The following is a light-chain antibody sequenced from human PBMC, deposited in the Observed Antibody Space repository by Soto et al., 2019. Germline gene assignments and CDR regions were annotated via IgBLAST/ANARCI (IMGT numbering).Light chain of an antibody. CDR1: SSNLGTGYD. CDR2: ADN. CDR3: QSYDVSLSAWV. V-gene: IGLV1-40*01. J-gene: IGLJ3*02. Sequence: QAVVTQPPSVSGAPGQTVSISCTGSSSNLGTGYDVHGYQQFPGRAPKLLIYADNKRPSGVPDRISGSKSGTSASLAMAGLQAEDEANYYCQSYDVSLSAWVFGGGTKLTVL.